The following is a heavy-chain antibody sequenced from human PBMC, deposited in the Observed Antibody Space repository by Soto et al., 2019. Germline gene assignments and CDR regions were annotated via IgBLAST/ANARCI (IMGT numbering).Heavy chain of an antibody. CDR2: INTDGSVA. Sequence: EVQLAESVGGLVQPGESLRLSCAASELTGRSYWMHWVRQAPGKGLVWVSRINTDGSVAMYVDSVKGRFTSPRDIAKNTLYLHLNSLRAEATAVYYCVRDMQFWRPDSWGQGTLVTVYS. CDR3: VRDMQFWRPDS. CDR1: ELTGRSYW. V-gene: IGHV3-74*03. D-gene: IGHD3-3*02. J-gene: IGHJ4*02.